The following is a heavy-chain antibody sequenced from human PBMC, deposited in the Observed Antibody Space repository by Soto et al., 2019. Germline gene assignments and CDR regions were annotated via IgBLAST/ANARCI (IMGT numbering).Heavy chain of an antibody. CDR1: GGSISSRNW. V-gene: IGHV4-4*02. CDR3: ARVGSGWSGVDY. CDR2: IYHSGST. D-gene: IGHD6-19*01. J-gene: IGHJ4*02. Sequence: QVQLQESGPALVKPSGTLCLTCAVSGGSISSRNWWSWVRQPPGKGLEWIGEIYHSGSTNYNPSLKSRVTISIDKSKNQFSLKLSSVTAADTAVYYCARVGSGWSGVDYWGQGTLVTVSS.